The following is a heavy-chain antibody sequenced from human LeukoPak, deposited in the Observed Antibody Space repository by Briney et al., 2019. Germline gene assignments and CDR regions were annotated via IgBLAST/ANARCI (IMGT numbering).Heavy chain of an antibody. Sequence: SETLSLTCTVSGGSISSYYRNWIRQPPGKGLEWIGYIYSSGSTNYNPSLMSRVAISVDTSRNQFSLKLSSVTTADTAVYYCARGYGYYFESWGQGTLVTVSS. D-gene: IGHD5-18*01. CDR3: ARGYGYYFES. CDR2: IYSSGST. J-gene: IGHJ4*02. V-gene: IGHV4-59*03. CDR1: GGSISSYY.